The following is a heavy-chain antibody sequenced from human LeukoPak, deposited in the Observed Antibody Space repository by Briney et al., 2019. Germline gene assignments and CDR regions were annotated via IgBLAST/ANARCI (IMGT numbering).Heavy chain of an antibody. CDR2: ISNDGGKK. CDR1: GFTLSDYG. V-gene: IGHV3-30*18. D-gene: IGHD6-13*01. CDR3: AKSPYSSTWTSHFDS. Sequence: GGSLRLSCVVSGFTLSDYGMHWVRQAPGKGLEWEAVISNDGGKKYYADSVKGRFTISRDNSKNTLFLQMNSLRANDTAVYYCAKSPYSSTWTSHFDSWGQGPLVTVSS. J-gene: IGHJ4*02.